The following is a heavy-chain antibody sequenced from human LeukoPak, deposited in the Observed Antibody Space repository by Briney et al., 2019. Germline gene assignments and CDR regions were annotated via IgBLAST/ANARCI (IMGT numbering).Heavy chain of an antibody. CDR1: GFNFSNYW. CDR3: ARRRGYSYGRNNYYFDY. D-gene: IGHD5-18*01. Sequence: GGSLRLSCAASGFNFSNYWTSWVRQTPGQGLEWVASINRDGSEKYYVDSVQGQFTISRDSAKNSLFLQMNSLRVEDTAVYYCARRRGYSYGRNNYYFDYCGQGTLVTVSS. V-gene: IGHV3-7*03. CDR2: INRDGSEK. J-gene: IGHJ4*02.